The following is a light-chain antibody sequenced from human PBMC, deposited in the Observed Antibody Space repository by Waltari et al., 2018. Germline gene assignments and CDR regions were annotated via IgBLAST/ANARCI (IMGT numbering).Light chain of an antibody. CDR2: DGS. V-gene: IGLV2-14*03. Sequence: QSALTQPASVSGSPGQSITISCTGTSSDVGAYNYVSWYQQHPGKAPKLMVYDGSKRPSGVSNRFSGSKSANTASLTISGLQAEDEADYYCSSYTSSNTLIFGGGTTLTVL. CDR1: SSDVGAYNY. J-gene: IGLJ2*01. CDR3: SSYTSSNTLI.